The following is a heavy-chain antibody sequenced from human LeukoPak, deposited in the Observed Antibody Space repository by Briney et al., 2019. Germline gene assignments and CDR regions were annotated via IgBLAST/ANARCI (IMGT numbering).Heavy chain of an antibody. CDR2: IYYSGST. J-gene: IGHJ2*01. D-gene: IGHD3-16*01. CDR3: ARVPPGFGESRYFDL. CDR1: GGSISSYY. V-gene: IGHV4-59*01. Sequence: SETLSLTCTVSGGSISSYYWSWIRQPPGKGLEWIGYIYYSGSTNYNPSLESRVTISVDTSKNQFSLKLSSVTAADTAVYYCARVPPGFGESRYFDLWGRGTLVTVSS.